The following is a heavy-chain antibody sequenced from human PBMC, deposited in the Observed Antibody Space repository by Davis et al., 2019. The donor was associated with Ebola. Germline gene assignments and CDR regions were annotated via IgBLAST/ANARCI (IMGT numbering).Heavy chain of an antibody. CDR3: ARERIAVAGSVDY. CDR1: GGSFSSHI. J-gene: IGHJ4*02. D-gene: IGHD6-19*01. Sequence: VKVSCKASGGSFSSHIINWVRQAPGQGLEWMGRIIPIFGTANYAQKFQGRITITADEPTSTAYMELSSLTSEDTAMYYCARERIAVAGSVDYWGQGTLVTVSS. V-gene: IGHV1-69*15. CDR2: IIPIFGTA.